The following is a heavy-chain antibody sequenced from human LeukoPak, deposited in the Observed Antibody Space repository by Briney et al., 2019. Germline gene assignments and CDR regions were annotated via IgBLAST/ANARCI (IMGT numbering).Heavy chain of an antibody. CDR1: GGSISSYY. CDR2: IYYSGST. V-gene: IGHV4-59*12. CDR3: ARRSYYYGSGRRYNWFDP. Sequence: SETLSLTCTVSGGSISSYYWSWIRQPPGKGLEWIGYIYYSGSTNYNPSLKSRVTISVDTSKNQFSLKLSSVTAADTAVYYCARRSYYYGSGRRYNWFDPWGQGTLVTVSS. J-gene: IGHJ5*02. D-gene: IGHD3-10*01.